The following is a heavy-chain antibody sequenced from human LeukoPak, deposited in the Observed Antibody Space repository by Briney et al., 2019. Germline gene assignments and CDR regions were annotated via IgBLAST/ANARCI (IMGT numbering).Heavy chain of an antibody. V-gene: IGHV4-39*01. Sequence: SETLSLTCTVSGGSISSSSYYWGWIRQPPGKGLEWIGSIYYSGSTYYNPSLKSRVTISVDTSKNQFSLKLSSVTAADTAVYYCARHSRIAAAGTDYRGQGTLVTVSS. D-gene: IGHD6-13*01. CDR1: GGSISSSSYY. CDR3: ARHSRIAAAGTDY. CDR2: IYYSGST. J-gene: IGHJ4*02.